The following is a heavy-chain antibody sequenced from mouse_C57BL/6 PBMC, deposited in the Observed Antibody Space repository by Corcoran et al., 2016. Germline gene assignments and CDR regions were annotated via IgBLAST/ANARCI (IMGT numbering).Heavy chain of an antibody. D-gene: IGHD2-4*01. CDR3: ARKDYYDYDVPFAY. J-gene: IGHJ3*01. CDR2: IYPGSGNT. Sequence: QVQLQQSGPELVKPGASVKISCKASGYSFTSYYIHWVKQRPGQGLEWIGWIYPGSGNTKYNEKFKGKATLTADTSSSTAYMQLSSLTSEDSAVYYCARKDYYDYDVPFAYWGQGTLVTVSA. V-gene: IGHV1-66*01. CDR1: GYSFTSYY.